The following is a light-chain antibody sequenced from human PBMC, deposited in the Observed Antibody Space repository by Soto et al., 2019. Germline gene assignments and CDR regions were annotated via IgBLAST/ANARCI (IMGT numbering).Light chain of an antibody. CDR2: DAS. CDR1: QSVSTF. J-gene: IGKJ2*01. Sequence: EIALTQSPATLSLSPGERASLSCRASQSVSTFLAWYQQKPGQAPRLLIYDASKRATGIPARFSGSGDETDFTLTISSLAPEDFAVYYCQQRSDWRYTFGQGTKLEIK. CDR3: QQRSDWRYT. V-gene: IGKV3-11*01.